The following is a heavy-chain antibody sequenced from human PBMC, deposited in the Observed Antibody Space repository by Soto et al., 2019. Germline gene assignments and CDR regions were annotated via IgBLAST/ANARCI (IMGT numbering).Heavy chain of an antibody. CDR3: ARQQGYGWFDP. J-gene: IGHJ5*02. D-gene: IGHD5-18*01. CDR1: GGSISDYY. V-gene: IGHV4-59*08. CDR2: MFDTGNT. Sequence: QVQLQESGPGLVKPSETLSLTCTVSGGSISDYYWSWIRQPPGKRLEWIGYMFDTGNTNYNPSLRGRLTISVDTSEHQRSLKMTSVTAADTAVYYCARQQGYGWFDPWGQGTLVTVSS.